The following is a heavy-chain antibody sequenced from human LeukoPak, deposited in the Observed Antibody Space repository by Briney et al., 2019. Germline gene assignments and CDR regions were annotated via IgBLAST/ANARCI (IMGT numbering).Heavy chain of an antibody. J-gene: IGHJ4*02. D-gene: IGHD4-17*01. CDR3: ARGRPRVTTDY. Sequence: SQTLSLACTVSGGSISSGSYGWSWIRQPAGKGLEWIGRIYTSGSTNYNPSLKCRVTISVDTSKNQFSLNQSSLSAADTALSNCARGRPRVTTDYWGQGTLVTVSS. V-gene: IGHV4-61*02. CDR1: GGSISSGSYG. CDR2: IYTSGST.